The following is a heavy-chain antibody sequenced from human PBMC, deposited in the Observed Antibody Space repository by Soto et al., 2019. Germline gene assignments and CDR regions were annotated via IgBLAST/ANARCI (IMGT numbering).Heavy chain of an antibody. CDR3: AEVAGGLGYFDL. CDR2: ISATGGNI. J-gene: IGHJ2*01. D-gene: IGHD3-16*01. Sequence: VGSLRLSCVASGFTFSDYAMTWVRQAPGKGLEWVATISATGGNIEYTDSLKGRFTISRDNSKNTLYLQLNGLTSDDTAVHYCAEVAGGLGYFDLWGRGTLVNVSS. V-gene: IGHV3-23*01. CDR1: GFTFSDYA.